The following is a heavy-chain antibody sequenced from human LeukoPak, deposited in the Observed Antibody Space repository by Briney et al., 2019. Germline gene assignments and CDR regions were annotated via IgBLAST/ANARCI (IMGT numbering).Heavy chain of an antibody. Sequence: SQTLSLTCAISGDSFVSNRVAWNWIRQSPSRGLEWLGRTYYRYECSYQYSVSVRSRMHIDVDTYRNQCSLQLNSVTPEDTAVYYCLDPWGQSSLVTVSS. CDR2: TYYRYECSY. CDR3: LDP. J-gene: IGHJ5*02. V-gene: IGHV6-1*01. CDR1: GDSFVSNRVA.